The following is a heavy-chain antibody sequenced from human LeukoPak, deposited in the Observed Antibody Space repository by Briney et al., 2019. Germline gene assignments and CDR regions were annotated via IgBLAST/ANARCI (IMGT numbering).Heavy chain of an antibody. CDR2: ISYDGSNK. CDR3: AKLVVGATEYFDY. D-gene: IGHD1-26*01. V-gene: IGHV3-30*04. CDR1: GFTFSSYA. Sequence: GGSLRLSCAASGFTFSSYAMHWVRQAPGKGLEWVAVISYDGSNKYYADSVKGRFTISRDNSKNTLYLQMNSLRAEDTAVYYCAKLVVGATEYFDYWGQGTLVTVSS. J-gene: IGHJ4*02.